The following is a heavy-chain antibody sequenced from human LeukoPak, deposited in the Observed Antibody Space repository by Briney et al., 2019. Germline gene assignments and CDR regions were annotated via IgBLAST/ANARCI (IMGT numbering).Heavy chain of an antibody. V-gene: IGHV3-9*01. CDR1: AFSFDDYA. CDR3: AKDTVTTYFDASDV. Sequence: GGSLRLSCAASAFSFDDYAMHWVRQSPGKGLEWISGISWNSGIIAYADSVKGRFTISRDNAKSILYLEMHSLRREDTALYYCAKDTVTTYFDASDVWGHGTMVTVSS. CDR2: ISWNSGII. J-gene: IGHJ3*01. D-gene: IGHD4-17*01.